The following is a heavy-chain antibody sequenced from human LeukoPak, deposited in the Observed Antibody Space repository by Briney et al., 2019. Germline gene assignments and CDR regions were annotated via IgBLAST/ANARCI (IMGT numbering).Heavy chain of an antibody. V-gene: IGHV3-64*01. CDR1: GFTFSSYA. Sequence: QAGGSLRLSCAASGFTFSSYAMRCVRQPPGGGLEYVSAISSNGGSTYYTTSVKGRFTISRDNSKNTLYLQMGSLRAEDMAVYYRAREEERGDFDYWGQGTLVTVSS. D-gene: IGHD2-15*01. CDR2: ISSNGGST. CDR3: AREEERGDFDY. J-gene: IGHJ4*02.